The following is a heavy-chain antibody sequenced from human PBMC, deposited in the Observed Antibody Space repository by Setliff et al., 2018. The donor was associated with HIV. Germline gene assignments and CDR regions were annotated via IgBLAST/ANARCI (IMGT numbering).Heavy chain of an antibody. CDR2: INAGNGNT. J-gene: IGHJ4*02. D-gene: IGHD3-10*01. CDR3: ARSLGDPPYYYGSGSYDNSGY. V-gene: IGHV1-3*01. Sequence: ASVKVSCKASGYTFSTYAMHWVRQAPGQRLEWMGWINAGNGNTRHSQKFHGRVTITRDTPASTAYMELSSLRSEDTAVYYCARSLGDPPYYYGSGSYDNSGYWGQGTPVTVSS. CDR1: GYTFSTYA.